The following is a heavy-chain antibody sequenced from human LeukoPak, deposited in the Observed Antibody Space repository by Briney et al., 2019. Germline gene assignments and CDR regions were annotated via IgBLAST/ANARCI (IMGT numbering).Heavy chain of an antibody. D-gene: IGHD5-18*01. V-gene: IGHV3-20*04. CDR1: GFTFDDYA. Sequence: PGGSLRLSCAASGFTFDDYAMHWVRQAPGKGLEWVSGINWNGGSTGYADSVKGRFTISRDNAKNSLYLQMNSLRAEDTALYYCARMDTAMVPGGDWFDPWGQGTLVTVSS. CDR3: ARMDTAMVPGGDWFDP. J-gene: IGHJ5*02. CDR2: INWNGGST.